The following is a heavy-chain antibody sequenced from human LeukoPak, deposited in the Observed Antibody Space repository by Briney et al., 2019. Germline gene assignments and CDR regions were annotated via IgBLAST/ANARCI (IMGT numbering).Heavy chain of an antibody. CDR1: GYSISSGYY. V-gene: IGHV4-38-2*02. Sequence: SETLSLTCNVSGYSISSGYYWSWIRPPPGKGLEWIGNFHHSGGSYYNPSLKSRVTISVDTSQNQFSLNLHSVTAVDTAVYYCAREGLRYYYDRSGYPPAYWGQGTLVTVSS. J-gene: IGHJ4*02. CDR2: FHHSGGS. CDR3: AREGLRYYYDRSGYPPAY. D-gene: IGHD3-22*01.